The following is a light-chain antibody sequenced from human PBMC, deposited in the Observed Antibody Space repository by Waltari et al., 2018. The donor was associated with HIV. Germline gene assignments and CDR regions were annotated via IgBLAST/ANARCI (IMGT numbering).Light chain of an antibody. CDR2: DNI. CDR1: SSNIGAGYD. V-gene: IGLV1-40*01. CDR3: QSYDSSLRV. Sequence: QSVLTQPPSVSGAPGQRVTISCTGSSSNIGAGYDVPWYQQLPGTAPKLLIYDNISRPSGVPDRFSGSKSGTSASLAITGLQAEDEADYYCQSYDSSLRVFGGGTKLTVL. J-gene: IGLJ3*02.